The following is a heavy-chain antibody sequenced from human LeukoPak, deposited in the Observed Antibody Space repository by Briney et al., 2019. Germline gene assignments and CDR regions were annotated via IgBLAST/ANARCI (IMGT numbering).Heavy chain of an antibody. V-gene: IGHV1-69*05. CDR1: GDTFSTFSNYA. CDR2: IIPIFGTT. J-gene: IGHJ5*02. CDR3: ARGLGYCGTTTCYSRFAP. Sequence: SVKISCKASGDTFSTFSNYAISWVRQAPGQGLEWMGGIIPIFGTTNSAQKSQGRVTITTDEATSTAYMELSSLRSDDTAVYYCARGLGYCGTTTCYSRFAPWGQGTLVTVSS. D-gene: IGHD2-2*01.